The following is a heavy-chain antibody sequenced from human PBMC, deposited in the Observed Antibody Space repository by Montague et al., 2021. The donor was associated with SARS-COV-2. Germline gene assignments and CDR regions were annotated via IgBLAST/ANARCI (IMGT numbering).Heavy chain of an antibody. CDR2: ISTSAYTT. J-gene: IGHJ3*02. CDR1: GFTFSNYD. CDR3: TRDYRSIVGDGLDI. Sequence: SLRLSCAASGFTFSNYDMNWVRQATRKGPEWISYISTSAYTTSYAGSVKGRFTISRDNGKNSLYLQMNSLRVEDTAVYYCTRDYRSIVGDGLDIWGQGTKVTVSS. V-gene: IGHV3-48*03. D-gene: IGHD3-16*02.